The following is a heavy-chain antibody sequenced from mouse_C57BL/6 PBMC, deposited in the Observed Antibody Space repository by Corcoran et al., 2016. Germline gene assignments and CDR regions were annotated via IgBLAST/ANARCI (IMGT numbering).Heavy chain of an antibody. CDR3: ASASYYPYAMDY. V-gene: IGHV1-26*01. J-gene: IGHJ4*01. Sequence: EVQLQQSGPELVKPGASVKISCKASGYTFTDYYMNWVKQSHGKSLEWIGDINPNNGGTSYNKKLKGKATLTVDKSSSTAYMELRSLTSEDSAVYYWASASYYPYAMDYWGQGTSVTVSS. CDR2: INPNNGGT. D-gene: IGHD1-1*01. CDR1: GYTFTDYY.